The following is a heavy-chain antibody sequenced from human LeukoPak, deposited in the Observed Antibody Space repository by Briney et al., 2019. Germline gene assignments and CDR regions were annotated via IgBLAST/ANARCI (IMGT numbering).Heavy chain of an antibody. Sequence: PSETLSLTCTVSGGSINRYYWSWIRQSPGKGPEWIGYIHYSGSTNYNPSLKSRVTISVDRSKNELSLKLSSATAADTAVYYCARHGIAERPEEFDYWGQGTLVTVSS. D-gene: IGHD6-6*01. J-gene: IGHJ4*02. CDR1: GGSINRYY. V-gene: IGHV4-59*08. CDR2: IHYSGST. CDR3: ARHGIAERPEEFDY.